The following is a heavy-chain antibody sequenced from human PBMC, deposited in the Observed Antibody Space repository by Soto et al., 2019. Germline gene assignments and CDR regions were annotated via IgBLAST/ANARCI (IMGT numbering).Heavy chain of an antibody. Sequence: SETLSLTCTVSGGSISSYYWSWIRQPPGKGLKWIGYIYYSVSTNYNPSLKSRVTISVDTSKNQFSLKLSSVTAADTAVYYCARRYSCAFDIWGQGTMVTVSS. V-gene: IGHV4-59*08. CDR2: IYYSVST. CDR3: ARRYSCAFDI. D-gene: IGHD6-13*01. J-gene: IGHJ3*02. CDR1: GGSISSYY.